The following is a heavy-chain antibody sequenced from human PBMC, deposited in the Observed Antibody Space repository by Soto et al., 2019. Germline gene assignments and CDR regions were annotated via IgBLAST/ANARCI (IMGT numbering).Heavy chain of an antibody. Sequence: EVQLVESGGGLVQPGGSLRLSCAASGFTFSDHYMDWVRQAPGKGLEWVARSRDKAESHTTEYAASVKGRFTISRDDSKSSLYLQMNSLRTEDTAVYYCARSARLSHFDYWGQGTLVTVSS. CDR3: ARSARLSHFDY. CDR1: GFTFSDHY. CDR2: SRDKAESHTT. V-gene: IGHV3-72*01. J-gene: IGHJ4*02. D-gene: IGHD6-25*01.